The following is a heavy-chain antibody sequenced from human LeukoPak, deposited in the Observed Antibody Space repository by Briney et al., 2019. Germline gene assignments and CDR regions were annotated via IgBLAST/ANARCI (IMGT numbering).Heavy chain of an antibody. CDR2: IRSSGDMI. D-gene: IGHD5-24*01. Sequence: QPGGSLRLSCATSGFTFSSYSMNWVRQAPGKGLEWVSYIRSSGDMIYYADSVKGRFTISRDNSKNALYLQMNSLRAEDTALYYCARADRWLQSRIDYWGQGTLVTVSS. CDR1: GFTFSSYS. J-gene: IGHJ4*02. CDR3: ARADRWLQSRIDY. V-gene: IGHV3-48*01.